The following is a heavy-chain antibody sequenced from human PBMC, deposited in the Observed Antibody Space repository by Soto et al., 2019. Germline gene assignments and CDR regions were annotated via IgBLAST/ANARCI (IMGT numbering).Heavy chain of an antibody. V-gene: IGHV3-23*01. CDR1: GFTFSSYA. Sequence: EVQLLESGGGLVQPGGSLRLSCAASGFTFSSYAMSWVRQAPGKGLEWVSAIRGSGGSTYYADSVKGRFTISRDNSTNTLYLQRNSLRAEDTAVYYCAKDVSLLWFGELLNCGQGTLVTVSS. CDR3: AKDVSLLWFGELLN. CDR2: IRGSGGST. D-gene: IGHD3-10*01. J-gene: IGHJ4*02.